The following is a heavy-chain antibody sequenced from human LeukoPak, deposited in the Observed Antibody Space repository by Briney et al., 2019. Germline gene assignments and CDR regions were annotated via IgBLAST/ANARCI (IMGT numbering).Heavy chain of an antibody. CDR1: GFTFSSYW. Sequence: GGSLRLSCAAPGFTFSSYWLHWVRQAPGKGLVWVSGTNSDGSTTAYADSVKGRFTISRDNAKNTLYLQMNSLRAEDTAVYYCATNIVGPTLDYWGQGTLVTVSS. V-gene: IGHV3-74*01. CDR3: ATNIVGPTLDY. D-gene: IGHD1-26*01. CDR2: TNSDGSTT. J-gene: IGHJ4*02.